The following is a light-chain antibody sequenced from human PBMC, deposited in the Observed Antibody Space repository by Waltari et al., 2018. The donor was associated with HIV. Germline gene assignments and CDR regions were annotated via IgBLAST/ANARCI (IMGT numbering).Light chain of an antibody. CDR1: KLGDKY. Sequence: SYELTQPPSVSVSPGQTASITCSGDKLGDKYACWYHQKPGQSPVLVIYQESKRPSGIPERFSGSNSGNTATLTISGTQAMDEADYYCQAWDSNTWVFGGGTKLTVL. V-gene: IGLV3-1*01. J-gene: IGLJ3*02. CDR2: QES. CDR3: QAWDSNTWV.